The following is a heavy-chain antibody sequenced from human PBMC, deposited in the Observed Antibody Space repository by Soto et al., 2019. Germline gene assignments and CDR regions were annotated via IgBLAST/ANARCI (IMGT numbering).Heavy chain of an antibody. Sequence: ASVKVSCKASGYTFTSYAVHWVRQAPGQRLEWMGWINAGNGNTKYSQKFQGRVTITRDTSASTAYMELSSLRSEDTAVYYCARESIAEDGTVEYWGQGTLDSVS. CDR1: GYTFTSYA. CDR3: ARESIAEDGTVEY. J-gene: IGHJ4*02. D-gene: IGHD6-13*01. V-gene: IGHV1-3*01. CDR2: INAGNGNT.